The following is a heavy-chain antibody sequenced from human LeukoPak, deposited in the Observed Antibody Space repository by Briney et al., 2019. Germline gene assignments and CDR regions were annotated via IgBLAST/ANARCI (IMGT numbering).Heavy chain of an antibody. D-gene: IGHD2-8*01. V-gene: IGHV3-7*01. Sequence: PGGSLRLCCVASGFTFSSYWMSWVRQATGKGLEWVANIKQDESEKYYVDSVKGRFTISRDNAKNSLYLQMNSLRAEDTALYYCARGYGQWAYWGQGTLVTVSS. CDR2: IKQDESEK. CDR1: GFTFSSYW. CDR3: ARGYGQWAY. J-gene: IGHJ4*02.